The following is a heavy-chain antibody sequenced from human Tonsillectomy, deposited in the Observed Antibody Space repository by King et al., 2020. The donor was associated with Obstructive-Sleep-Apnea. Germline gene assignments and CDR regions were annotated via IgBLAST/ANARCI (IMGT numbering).Heavy chain of an antibody. V-gene: IGHV4-34*01. CDR2: INHSGST. CDR1: GGSLSDYS. J-gene: IGHJ5*02. CDR3: ARRLRLRRDGIRT. D-gene: IGHD5-24*01. Sequence: QVQLQQWGAGLLKPSETLSLTCAVYGGSLSDYSWSWIRQSPGKGLEWIGEINHSGSTDYNPSLKSRVTMSVDTSKNQFSLKVSSVTAADTAIYYCARRLRLRRDGIRTWGQGTLVTVSS.